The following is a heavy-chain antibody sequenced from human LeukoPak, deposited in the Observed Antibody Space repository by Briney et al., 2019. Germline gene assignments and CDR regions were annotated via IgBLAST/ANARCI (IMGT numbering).Heavy chain of an antibody. D-gene: IGHD6-6*01. Sequence: GGSLRLSCAASGFSISTYAMNWVRQAPGKGLEWVSGISGSSDNTYYADSVKGRFTIYRDNSKNTLSLQMSSLRADDTAVYYCAEHQASRPNWGQGTLVTVSS. CDR2: ISGSSDNT. CDR1: GFSISTYA. V-gene: IGHV3-23*01. CDR3: AEHQASRPN. J-gene: IGHJ4*02.